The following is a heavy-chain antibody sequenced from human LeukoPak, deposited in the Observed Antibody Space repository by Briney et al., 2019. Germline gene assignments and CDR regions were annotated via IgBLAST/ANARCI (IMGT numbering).Heavy chain of an antibody. Sequence: SETLSLTCAVYGGSFSDYYWSWIRQSPGKGLEWIGEISPSGSTNYKTSLKSRVTISMATSKNQFSLRLNPVTAADTAVYYCAGDNYLALKSWGQGTLVTVSS. D-gene: IGHD1-1*01. J-gene: IGHJ5*02. CDR1: GGSFSDYY. CDR2: ISPSGST. CDR3: AGDNYLALKS. V-gene: IGHV4-34*01.